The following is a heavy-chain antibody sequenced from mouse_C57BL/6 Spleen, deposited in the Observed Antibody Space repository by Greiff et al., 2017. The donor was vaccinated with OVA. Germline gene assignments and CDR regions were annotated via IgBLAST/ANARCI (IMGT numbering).Heavy chain of an antibody. CDR3: ARSPYDYDGPWFDY. CDR2: ISYSGST. CDR1: GYSITSGYD. J-gene: IGHJ3*01. Sequence: EVQLVESGPGMVKPSQSLSLTCTVTGYSITSGYDWHWIRHFPGNKLEWMGYISYSGSTNYNPSLKSRISITHDTSKNHFFLKLNSVTTEDTATYYCARSPYDYDGPWFDYWGQGTLVTVSA. V-gene: IGHV3-1*01. D-gene: IGHD2-4*01.